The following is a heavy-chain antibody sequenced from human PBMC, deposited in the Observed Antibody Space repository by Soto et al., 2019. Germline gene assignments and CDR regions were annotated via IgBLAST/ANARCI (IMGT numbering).Heavy chain of an antibody. CDR2: IYYSGST. V-gene: IGHV4-30-4*01. CDR3: ARERRYGDYEKYFDY. J-gene: IGHJ4*02. CDR1: GGSISSGDYY. Sequence: QVQLQESGPGLVKPSQTLSLTCTVSGGSISSGDYYWSWIRQPPGKGLEWIGYIYYSGSTYYNPYLKSRVTISVDTSKNQFSLKLSSVTAADTAVYYCARERRYGDYEKYFDYWGQGTLVTVSS. D-gene: IGHD4-17*01.